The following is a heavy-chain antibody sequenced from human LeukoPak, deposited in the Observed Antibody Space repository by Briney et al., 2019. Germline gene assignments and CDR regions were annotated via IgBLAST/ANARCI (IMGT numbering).Heavy chain of an antibody. Sequence: SETLSLTCTVSGGSISSYYWSWIRQPPGKGLGWIGYIYYSGSTNYNPSLKSRVTISVDTSKNQFSLKLSSVTAADTAVYYCARHQFPRDTAMAHFDYWGQGTLVTVSS. CDR3: ARHQFPRDTAMAHFDY. V-gene: IGHV4-59*08. CDR1: GGSISSYY. D-gene: IGHD5-18*01. J-gene: IGHJ4*02. CDR2: IYYSGST.